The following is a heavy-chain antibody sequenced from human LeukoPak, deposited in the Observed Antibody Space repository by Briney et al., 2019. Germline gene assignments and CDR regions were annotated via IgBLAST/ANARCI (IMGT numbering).Heavy chain of an antibody. CDR3: ARFSQYYDSPTHYLDY. CDR2: IYYTGST. V-gene: IGHV4-59*08. CDR1: GGSISSYY. Sequence: SETLSLTCTVSGGSISSYYWSWVRQPPGAGLEWLAYIYYTGSTNHNPSLKTRLTISVDTSKNQVSLRLNSVTAADTAVYYCARFSQYYDSPTHYLDYWGQGILVTVSS. J-gene: IGHJ4*02. D-gene: IGHD2/OR15-2a*01.